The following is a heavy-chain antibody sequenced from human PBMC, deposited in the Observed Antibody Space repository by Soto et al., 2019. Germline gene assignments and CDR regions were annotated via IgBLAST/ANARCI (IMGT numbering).Heavy chain of an antibody. CDR1: GFTFYSYA. D-gene: IGHD3-16*01. CDR3: AKRGDTYYYGMDV. Sequence: EVQLLASGGGLVQPGGSLRLSCAASGFTFYSYAMDWVRQAPGKGLEWVSSISARSDNTYYADSVKGRFTISRDHSKSTLYLQVSSLRAEETAIYYCAKRGDTYYYGMDVWGQGTTVTVSS. CDR2: ISARSDNT. V-gene: IGHV3-23*01. J-gene: IGHJ6*02.